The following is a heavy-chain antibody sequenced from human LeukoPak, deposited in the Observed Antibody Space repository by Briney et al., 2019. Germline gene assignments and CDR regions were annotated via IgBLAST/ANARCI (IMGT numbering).Heavy chain of an antibody. CDR1: GGSISSYY. Sequence: TSETLSLTCTVSGGSISSYYWSWIRQPPGKGLEWIGYIYYSGSTNYNPSLKSRVTISVDTSKNQFSLKLSSVTAADTAVYYCARLGYYGSGSYRNDAFDIWGQGTMDTVSS. D-gene: IGHD3-10*01. J-gene: IGHJ3*02. CDR2: IYYSGST. V-gene: IGHV4-59*01. CDR3: ARLGYYGSGSYRNDAFDI.